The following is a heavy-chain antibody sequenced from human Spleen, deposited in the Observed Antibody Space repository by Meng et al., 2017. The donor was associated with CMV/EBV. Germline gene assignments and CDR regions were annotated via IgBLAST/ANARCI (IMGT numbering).Heavy chain of an antibody. CDR2: VSSSSSYI. CDR3: ARDHDYCSSTSCYDVSGNFDY. CDR1: SYS. J-gene: IGHJ4*02. Sequence: SYSMHCVHQAPGKGLDWVSSVSSSSSYIYYADSVRGRFTISRDNAKNSLYLQMNSLRAEDTAVYYCARDHDYCSSTSCYDVSGNFDYWGQGTLVTVSS. V-gene: IGHV3-21*01. D-gene: IGHD2-2*01.